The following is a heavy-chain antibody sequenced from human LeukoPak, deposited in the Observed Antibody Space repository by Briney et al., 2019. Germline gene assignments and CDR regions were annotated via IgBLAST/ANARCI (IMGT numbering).Heavy chain of an antibody. CDR1: GNRFTSYW. J-gene: IGHJ6*02. CDR3: ARHTYYFWGGADGHYYYYGMDV. Sequence: GESPQTSCKGSGNRFTSYWIGWVRQLPGKGLEWMLSIYPCDSDSSSSPSFQVQVTMSAEKSISTAYLQWSSLKASDTAMYYCARHTYYFWGGADGHYYYYGMDVWGQGTTVTVSS. D-gene: IGHD3-3*01. V-gene: IGHV5-51*01. CDR2: IYPCDSDS.